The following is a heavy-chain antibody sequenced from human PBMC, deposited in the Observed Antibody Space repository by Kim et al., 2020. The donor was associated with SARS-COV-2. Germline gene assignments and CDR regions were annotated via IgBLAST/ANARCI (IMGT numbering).Heavy chain of an antibody. D-gene: IGHD4-4*01. V-gene: IGHV3-48*03. CDR3: ARGPNYSPFDY. J-gene: IGHJ4*02. Sequence: YYADSVRGRLTITKHNDKNSLFLQMNSLRAEDTAGYYCARGPNYSPFDYWGQGTLVTVSS.